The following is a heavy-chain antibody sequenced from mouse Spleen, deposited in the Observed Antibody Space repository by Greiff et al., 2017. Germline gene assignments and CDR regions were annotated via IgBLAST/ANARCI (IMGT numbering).Heavy chain of an antibody. V-gene: IGHV2-2*01. CDR3: ARGGYGSSSSFAY. CDR2: IWSGGST. CDR1: GFSLTSYG. D-gene: IGHD1-1*01. Sequence: VKLVESGPGLVQPSQSLSITCTVSGFSLTSYGVHWVRQSPGKGLEWLGVIWSGGSTDYNAAFISRLSISKDKSKSQVFFKMNSLQADDTAIYYCARGGYGSSSSFAYWGQGTLVTVSA. J-gene: IGHJ3*01.